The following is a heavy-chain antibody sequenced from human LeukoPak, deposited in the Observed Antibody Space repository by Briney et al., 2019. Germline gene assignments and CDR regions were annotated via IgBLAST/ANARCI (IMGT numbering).Heavy chain of an antibody. CDR1: GFXFSVYG. J-gene: IGHJ3*02. CDR3: ARETLDAFDI. Sequence: GGSLRLSCAASGFXFSVYGIHWVRQAPGKGLEWVAVIWYDGSNKYYADSVKGRLTISRDNSKNTLYLQMNSLRAEDTAVYYCARETLDAFDIWGQGTIVTVSS. CDR2: IWYDGSNK. V-gene: IGHV3-33*01.